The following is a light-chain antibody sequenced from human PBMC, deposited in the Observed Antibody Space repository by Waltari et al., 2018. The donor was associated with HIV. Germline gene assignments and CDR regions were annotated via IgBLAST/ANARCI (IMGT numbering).Light chain of an antibody. CDR2: EAS. Sequence: IQMTQSPSSLSSYVGHTFTITCQASHDIKKHLNWYQQKPGEAPKILISEASNLEIGVPSRFSGTGSGRDFSLTSSSLQPEYVATYYCQQSDTLWTFGQGTKVE. J-gene: IGKJ1*01. CDR1: HDIKKH. V-gene: IGKV1-33*01. CDR3: QQSDTLWT.